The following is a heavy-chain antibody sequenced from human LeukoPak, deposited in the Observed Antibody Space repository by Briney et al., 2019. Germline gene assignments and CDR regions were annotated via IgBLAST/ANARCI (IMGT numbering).Heavy chain of an antibody. V-gene: IGHV3-23*01. CDR3: AKRQGCSGGRCPPPHYYNYYGLDV. CDR2: ISRSGGST. J-gene: IGHJ6*02. CDR1: GFTFSNYA. D-gene: IGHD2-15*01. Sequence: AGGSLRLSCTASGFTFSNYAMSWVRQAPGKGLEWVSAISRSGGSTDYADSVKGRFTISRDNSRNTLYLQMTSLRADDTAVYYCAKRQGCSGGRCPPPHYYNYYGLDVWGQGITVTVSS.